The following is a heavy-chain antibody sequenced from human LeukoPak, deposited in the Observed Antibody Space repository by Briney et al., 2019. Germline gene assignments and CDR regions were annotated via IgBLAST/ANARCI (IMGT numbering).Heavy chain of an antibody. CDR1: ARSISSSSYY. V-gene: IGHV4-39*07. D-gene: IGHD6-13*01. J-gene: IGHJ2*01. Sequence: SQTLSLTCTVYARSISSSSYYCGRLRQPPWKGLEGLGRIYYSGRTYYNPSLRSRVTISVDTSKNQFSLKLSSVTAADTAVYYCARVSSSWYQDWYFDLWGRGTLVTVSS. CDR2: IYYSGRT. CDR3: ARVSSSWYQDWYFDL.